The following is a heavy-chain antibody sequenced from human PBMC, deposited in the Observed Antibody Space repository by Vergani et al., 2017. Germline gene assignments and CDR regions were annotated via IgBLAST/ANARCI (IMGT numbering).Heavy chain of an antibody. Sequence: EKQLVQSGSETKKPGESLKISCQAFGYIFSNFWIGWVRQRPGRGLEWLGIIYPGDSDTGYSPSFQGQVTISADKSISTAYLQWSSLKTSDTAMYYCARHSSIYDFWSGYWSGYDAFDIWDQGTMVAVSS. CDR3: ARHSSIYDFWSGYWSGYDAFDI. CDR2: IYPGDSDT. CDR1: GYIFSNFW. J-gene: IGHJ3*02. D-gene: IGHD3-3*01. V-gene: IGHV5-51*01.